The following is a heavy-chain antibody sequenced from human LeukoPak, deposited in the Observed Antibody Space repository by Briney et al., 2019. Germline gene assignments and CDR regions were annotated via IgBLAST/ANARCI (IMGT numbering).Heavy chain of an antibody. Sequence: GGSLRLSCAASGFTFSSYSVSWVRQAPGKGLEWVSGISGSGGGTYYADSVKGRFTISRDDSKNTLYLQMNSLTAEDTAVYNCARHSSGYYSLLDFWGQGTLVTVS. V-gene: IGHV3-23*01. J-gene: IGHJ4*02. CDR1: GFTFSSYS. D-gene: IGHD3-22*01. CDR2: ISGSGGGT. CDR3: ARHSSGYYSLLDF.